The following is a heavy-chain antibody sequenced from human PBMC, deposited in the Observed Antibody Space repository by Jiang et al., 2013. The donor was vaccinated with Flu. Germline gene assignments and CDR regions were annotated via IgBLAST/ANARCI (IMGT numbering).Heavy chain of an antibody. CDR3: ARGTKYAPYYYGMDV. J-gene: IGHJ6*04. V-gene: IGHV1-69*04. D-gene: IGHD3-10*01. Sequence: GAEVKKPGSSVKVSCKASGGTFSSYAISWVRQAPGQGLEWMGRIIPILGIANYAQKFQGRVTITADKSTSTAYMELSSLRSEDTAVYYCARGTKYAPYYYGMDVWGKGTTVTVSS. CDR1: GGTFSSYA. CDR2: IIPILGIA.